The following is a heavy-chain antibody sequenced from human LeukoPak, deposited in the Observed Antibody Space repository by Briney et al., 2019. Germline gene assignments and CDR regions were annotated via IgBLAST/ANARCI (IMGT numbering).Heavy chain of an antibody. D-gene: IGHD4-23*01. CDR2: IYYSGST. Sequence: PSETLSLTCTVSGGSISSYYWSWIRQPPGKELEGMGYIYYSGSTNYNPSLKSRVTISVDTSKNQFSLKLSSVTAADTAVYYCATTTVVTPDYFDYWGQGALVTVSS. CDR3: ATTTVVTPDYFDY. J-gene: IGHJ4*02. CDR1: GGSISSYY. V-gene: IGHV4-59*01.